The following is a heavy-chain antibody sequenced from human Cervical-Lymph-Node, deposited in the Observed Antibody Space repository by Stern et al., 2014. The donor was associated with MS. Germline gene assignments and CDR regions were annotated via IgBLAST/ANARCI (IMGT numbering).Heavy chain of an antibody. CDR1: GFTFSSCS. CDR3: ARDRRTIFGVVTGLFDY. Sequence: EVQLVESGGGLVKPGGSLRLSCAASGFTFSSCSMNWVRQAPGKGLEWVSSISSSSSYIYYADSVKGRFTISRDNAKNSLYLQMNSLRAEDTAVYYCARDRRTIFGVVTGLFDYWGQGTLVTVSS. J-gene: IGHJ4*02. CDR2: ISSSSSYI. D-gene: IGHD3-3*01. V-gene: IGHV3-21*01.